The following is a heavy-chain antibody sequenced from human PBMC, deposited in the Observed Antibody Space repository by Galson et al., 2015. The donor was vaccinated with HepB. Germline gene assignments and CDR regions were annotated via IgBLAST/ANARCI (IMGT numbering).Heavy chain of an antibody. V-gene: IGHV3-30-3*01. CDR2: VSYAVVND. CDR3: ARDRKELWLGGMDV. CDR1: GFAFSISA. Sequence: FLRLSCAASGFAFSISALHWFGQTPAQGLECLGIVSYAVVNDYYAASVKGRFTISRDNSKNTLYLQMNSLRAEDTAVYYCARDRKELWLGGMDVWGQGTTVTVSS. D-gene: IGHD3-10*01. J-gene: IGHJ6*02.